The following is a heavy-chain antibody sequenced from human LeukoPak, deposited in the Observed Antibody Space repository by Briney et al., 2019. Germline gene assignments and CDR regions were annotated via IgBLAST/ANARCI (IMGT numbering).Heavy chain of an antibody. D-gene: IGHD3-10*01. V-gene: IGHV3-53*01. CDR1: GFSVINKY. CDR3: VTDRDPHYGMHV. J-gene: IGHJ6*02. Sequence: GGSLRLSCAASGFSVINKYVTWVRQAPGKGLEWVSVIYIGDRADYSDSVKGRFTISRDNFKNTLYLQMNNLRAEDSAVYYCVTDRDPHYGMHVWGQGTTVTVSS. CDR2: IYIGDRA.